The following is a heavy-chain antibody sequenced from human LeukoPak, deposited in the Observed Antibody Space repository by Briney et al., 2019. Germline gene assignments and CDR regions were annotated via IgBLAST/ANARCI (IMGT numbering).Heavy chain of an antibody. CDR3: GRSMDSSTSRLIEY. D-gene: IGHD6-6*01. CDR2: ISVYKGNT. CDR1: GYTFTSYG. Sequence: GASVKVSCKASGYTFTSYGISWVRQAPGQGLEWMGWISVYKGNTNYAQKLQGRVTMTTDTSTSTVYMELRSLRSDDTAVYYCGRSMDSSTSRLIEYRGQGTLVTVSS. J-gene: IGHJ4*02. V-gene: IGHV1-18*01.